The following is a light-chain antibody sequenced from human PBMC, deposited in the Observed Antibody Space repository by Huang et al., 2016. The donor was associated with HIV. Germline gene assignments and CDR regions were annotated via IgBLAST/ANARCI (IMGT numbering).Light chain of an antibody. Sequence: EVVMTQSPATLSVSPRERVTLSCRASQSVSTNLAWYHKRPGQTPRLLFYGASTRAPGVPARFGGSGSGTDFTLTISSLQSEDFGIYYCQQYNNWFLTFGGGTRV. V-gene: IGKV3-15*01. CDR1: QSVSTN. J-gene: IGKJ4*01. CDR2: GAS. CDR3: QQYNNWFLT.